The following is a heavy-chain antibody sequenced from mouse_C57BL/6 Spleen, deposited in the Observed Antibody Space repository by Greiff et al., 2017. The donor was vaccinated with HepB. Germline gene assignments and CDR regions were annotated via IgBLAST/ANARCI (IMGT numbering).Heavy chain of an antibody. J-gene: IGHJ2*01. Sequence: EVQLVESGPGLVKPSQSLSLTCSVTGYSITSGYYWNWIRQFPGNKLEWMGYISYDGSNNYNPSLKNRISITRDTSKNQFFLKLNSVTTEDTATYYCARDDGQGYFDYWGQGTTLTVSS. CDR2: ISYDGSN. CDR1: GYSITSGYY. D-gene: IGHD2-3*01. CDR3: ARDDGQGYFDY. V-gene: IGHV3-6*01.